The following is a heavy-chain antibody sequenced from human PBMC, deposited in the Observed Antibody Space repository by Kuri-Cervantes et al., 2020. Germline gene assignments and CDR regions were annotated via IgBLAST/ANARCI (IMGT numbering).Heavy chain of an antibody. CDR3: ARAYSSYVYGMDV. Sequence: ASVKVSCKASGYTFTSYYMHRVRQAPGQGLEWMGWMNPNSGNTGYAQKFQGRVTMTRNTSISTAYMELSSLRSEDTAVYYCARAYSSYVYGMDVWGQGTTVTVSS. CDR1: GYTFTSYY. J-gene: IGHJ6*02. D-gene: IGHD4-11*01. V-gene: IGHV1-8*02. CDR2: MNPNSGNT.